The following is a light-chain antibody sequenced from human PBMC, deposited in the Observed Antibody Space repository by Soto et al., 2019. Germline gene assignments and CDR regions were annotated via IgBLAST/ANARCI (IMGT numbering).Light chain of an antibody. J-gene: IGKJ5*01. Sequence: DTQMTQSPLFLSASVGDRVTITCRASQSISSYVNWYQHKPGKAPKLLIYAASRLQSGVPSRFRGSGSGTDFTLTISSLQPEDFATYYCQQIYNTPLAFGQGTRLEIK. CDR3: QQIYNTPLA. V-gene: IGKV1-39*01. CDR1: QSISSY. CDR2: AAS.